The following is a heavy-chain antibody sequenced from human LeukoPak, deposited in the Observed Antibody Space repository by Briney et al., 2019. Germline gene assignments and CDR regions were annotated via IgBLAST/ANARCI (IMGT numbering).Heavy chain of an antibody. J-gene: IGHJ4*02. CDR1: EFTFSSYE. Sequence: GGSLRLPCAASEFTFSSYEMNWVRQAPGKGLEWVSYISSSGSTIYYADSVKGRFTISRDNAKNSLSLQMNSLRAEDTAVYYCARVPGSGITNNHIDYWGQGTLVTVSS. V-gene: IGHV3-48*03. CDR3: ARVPGSGITNNHIDY. CDR2: ISSSGSTI. D-gene: IGHD3-10*01.